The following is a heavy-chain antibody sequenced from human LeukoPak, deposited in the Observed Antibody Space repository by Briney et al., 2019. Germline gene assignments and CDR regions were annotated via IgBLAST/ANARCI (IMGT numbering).Heavy chain of an antibody. Sequence: GGSLRLSCEVSGFTFSSHWMHWVRQGPGKGLVWVSRINSDGSSTTYADSVKGRLTISRDNAKNTLYLQMNSLRAEDTAVYYCAREKNADYFYGMDVWGQGTTVTVSS. CDR3: AREKNADYFYGMDV. CDR1: GFTFSSHW. V-gene: IGHV3-74*03. CDR2: INSDGSST. J-gene: IGHJ6*02.